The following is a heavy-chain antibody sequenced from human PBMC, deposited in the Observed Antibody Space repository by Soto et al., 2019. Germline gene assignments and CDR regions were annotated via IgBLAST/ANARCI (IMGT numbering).Heavy chain of an antibody. CDR3: ARVRGHAFEI. Sequence: QVQLQESGPGLVKPSQTLSLNCSVSGGSINTDDYYWSWIRQHAGQGLEWIGYIFYSGTTYYNPSLKSRISISLYTSKNQFSLEMSSVTAADTAMYYCARVRGHAFEIRGQGTMVTVSS. CDR1: GGSINTDDYY. J-gene: IGHJ3*02. D-gene: IGHD3-10*01. V-gene: IGHV4-31*03. CDR2: IFYSGTT.